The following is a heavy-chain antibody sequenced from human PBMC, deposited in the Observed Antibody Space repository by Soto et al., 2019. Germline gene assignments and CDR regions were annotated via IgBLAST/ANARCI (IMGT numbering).Heavy chain of an antibody. D-gene: IGHD1-20*01. Sequence: GGSLRLSCAASGFTFSSYWMSWVRQAPGRGLEWVANIKQDGSEKYYVDSVKGRFTISRDNAKNSLYLQMNSLRAEDTAVYYCASDYADNWNPTGWFDPWGQGTMVTVYS. CDR3: ASDYADNWNPTGWFDP. CDR1: GFTFSSYW. V-gene: IGHV3-7*01. J-gene: IGHJ5*02. CDR2: IKQDGSEK.